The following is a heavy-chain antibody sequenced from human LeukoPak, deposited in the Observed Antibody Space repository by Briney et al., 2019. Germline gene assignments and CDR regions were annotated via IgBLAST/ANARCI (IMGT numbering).Heavy chain of an antibody. CDR3: AKDRGRYCSGGSCYSLDY. J-gene: IGHJ4*02. CDR2: ISNDGSNK. CDR1: GFTFSSYG. Sequence: GGSLRLSCAASGFTFSSYGMRWVRQAPGKGLEWVAVISNDGSNKYYADSVKGRFTISGDNSKNTLYLQMNSLRAEDTAVYYCAKDRGRYCSGGSCYSLDYWGQGTLVTVSS. V-gene: IGHV3-30*18. D-gene: IGHD2-15*01.